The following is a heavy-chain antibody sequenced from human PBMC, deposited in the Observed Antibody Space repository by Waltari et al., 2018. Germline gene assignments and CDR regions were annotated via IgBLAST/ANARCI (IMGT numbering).Heavy chain of an antibody. J-gene: IGHJ4*02. CDR2: ISGNGGST. CDR1: GFTFSNYD. Sequence: EAQLVESGGGLVQPGGSLRLSCAASGFTFSNYDMHWVRQAPGKGWEYVSVISGNGGSTYYADSVKGRFTSSRDKSKNTLYLQMGSLRAEDMAVYYCATSRGFREFANYWGQGTLVTVSS. CDR3: ATSRGFREFANY. V-gene: IGHV3-64*07. D-gene: IGHD3-10*01.